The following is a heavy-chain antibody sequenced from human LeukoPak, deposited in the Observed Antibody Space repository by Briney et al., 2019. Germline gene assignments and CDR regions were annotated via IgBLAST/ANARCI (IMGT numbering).Heavy chain of an antibody. D-gene: IGHD3-22*01. CDR1: GFTFSSYA. CDR3: ARDLSYYYDSSGLDY. CDR2: ISYDGSNK. J-gene: IGHJ4*02. V-gene: IGHV3-30-3*01. Sequence: GGSLRLSCAASGFTFSSYAMHWVRQAPGKGLEWVAVISYDGSNKYYADSVKGRFTISRDNSKNTLYLQMNSLRAEDTAVYYCARDLSYYYDSSGLDYWGQGTLVTVSS.